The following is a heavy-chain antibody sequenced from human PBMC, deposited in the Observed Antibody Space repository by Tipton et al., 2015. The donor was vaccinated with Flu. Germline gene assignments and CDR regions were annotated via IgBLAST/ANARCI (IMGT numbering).Heavy chain of an antibody. Sequence: TLSLTCDVSGYSITSGYSWGWIRQPPGKGLEWIGTFYHSGSYYYNPSLKSRVTISVDTSKNQFALKLSSVAAADTAVYFCARDYYGSEASYVAFDIWGQGTMVTISS. J-gene: IGHJ3*02. CDR1: GYSITSGYS. CDR3: ARDYYGSEASYVAFDI. D-gene: IGHD3-10*01. CDR2: FYHSGSY. V-gene: IGHV4-38-2*02.